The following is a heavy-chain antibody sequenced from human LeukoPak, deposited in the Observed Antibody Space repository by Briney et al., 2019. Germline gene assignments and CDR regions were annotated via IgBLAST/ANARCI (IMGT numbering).Heavy chain of an antibody. Sequence: ASVKVSXKASGYTFTGYYMHWVRQAPGQGLEWMGRINLNSGGTNYAQKFQGRVTMTRDTSISTAYMELSRLRSDDTAVYYCAREQWELMDAFDIWGQGTMVTVSS. CDR2: INLNSGGT. J-gene: IGHJ3*02. CDR1: GYTFTGYY. D-gene: IGHD1-26*01. V-gene: IGHV1-2*06. CDR3: AREQWELMDAFDI.